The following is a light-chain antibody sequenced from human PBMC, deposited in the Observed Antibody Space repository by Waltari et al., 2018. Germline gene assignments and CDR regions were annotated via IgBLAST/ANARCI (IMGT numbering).Light chain of an antibody. J-gene: IGLJ3*02. CDR3: SSYTSRATWV. V-gene: IGLV2-14*03. CDR1: SSAVGVYNS. CDR2: DVT. Sequence: QSALTQPASVSGSPGQPIPISCTGTSSAVGVYNSVSWFHQHPDKAPTLLIFDVTNRPSGVSNRFSGSKSGNTASLTISGLQAEDEADYYCSSYTSRATWVFGGGTRLAVL.